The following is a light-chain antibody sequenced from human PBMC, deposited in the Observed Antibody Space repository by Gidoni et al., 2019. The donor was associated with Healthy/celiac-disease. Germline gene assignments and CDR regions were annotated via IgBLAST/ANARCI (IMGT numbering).Light chain of an antibody. CDR2: GAS. CDR3: QQYNNWPRT. V-gene: IGKV3-15*01. Sequence: EIVMTQSPATLSVSPGERATRSCRASQSVNSNLAWYQQKPGQAPRPLIYGASTRATGIPARFSGSGSGKEFTLTIGSLQSEDFAVCYCQQYNNWPRTFGQGTKVEIK. CDR1: QSVNSN. J-gene: IGKJ1*01.